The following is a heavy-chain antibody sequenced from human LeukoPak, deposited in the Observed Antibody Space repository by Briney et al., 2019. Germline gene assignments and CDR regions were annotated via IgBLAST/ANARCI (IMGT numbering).Heavy chain of an antibody. J-gene: IGHJ5*02. CDR1: GGSFSGYY. CDR2: INHSRST. V-gene: IGHV4-34*01. Sequence: PSETLSLTCAVYGGSFSGYYWSWIRQPPGKGLEWIGEINHSRSTNYNPSLKSRVTISVDTSKNQFSLKLSSVTAADTAVYYGARGRTRVWFGGRWGWFDPWGQGTLVTVSS. CDR3: ARGRTRVWFGGRWGWFDP. D-gene: IGHD3-10*01.